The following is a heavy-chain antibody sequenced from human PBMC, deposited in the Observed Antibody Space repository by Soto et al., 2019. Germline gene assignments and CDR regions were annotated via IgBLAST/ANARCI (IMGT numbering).Heavy chain of an antibody. CDR1: GYTFTDYY. J-gene: IGHJ6*02. CDR3: ARDPLRHFYGMDV. D-gene: IGHD4-17*01. V-gene: IGHV1-46*01. CDR2: INPADVTT. Sequence: QVQLVQSGAEGKKPGASVKVSCKTSGYTFTDYYIHWVRQAPGQGLEWMAIINPADVTTSYAQKFQGRVTLTRDTSTSTVYMELSSLTSDDTAVYYCARDPLRHFYGMDVWGQGTTVTVSS.